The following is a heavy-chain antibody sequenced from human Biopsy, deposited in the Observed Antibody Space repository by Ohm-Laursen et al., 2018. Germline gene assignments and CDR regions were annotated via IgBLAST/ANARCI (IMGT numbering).Heavy chain of an antibody. V-gene: IGHV1-69*06. J-gene: IGHJ2*01. CDR1: GGTFTNHA. CDR3: ARFPLGAYDDSGSYRAVEHWYFDL. D-gene: IGHD3-22*01. Sequence: ASVTASCQASGGTFTNHAVGWVRQAPGQGLEWVGSSIPLFNTANYADKFQGRVTLTADKSTTTAYMELSSLRSGDTAIYYCARFPLGAYDDSGSYRAVEHWYFDLWGRGTLVTVSS. CDR2: SIPLFNTA.